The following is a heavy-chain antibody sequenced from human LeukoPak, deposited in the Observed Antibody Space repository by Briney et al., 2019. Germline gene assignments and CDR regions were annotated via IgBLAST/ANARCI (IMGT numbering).Heavy chain of an antibody. CDR2: ISWNSGII. J-gene: IGHJ4*02. CDR3: ARKRGFDY. D-gene: IGHD5-24*01. CDR1: GFTFDDYA. Sequence: PGGSLRLSCAASGFTFDDYAMHWVRQRPGKGPEWVSGISWNSGIIDYADSVKGRFSISRDNARNSLFLDMNSLRAEDTAVYYCARKRGFDYWGQGTLVTVSS. V-gene: IGHV3-9*01.